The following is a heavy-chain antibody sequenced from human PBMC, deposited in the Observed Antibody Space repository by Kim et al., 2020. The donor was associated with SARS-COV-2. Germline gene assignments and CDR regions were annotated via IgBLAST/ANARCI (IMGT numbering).Heavy chain of an antibody. V-gene: IGHV1-3*01. CDR3: ATYQEGPGLDY. J-gene: IGHJ4*02. D-gene: IGHD2-2*01. CDR1: GYTFTSYA. CDR2: INAGNGKT. Sequence: ASVKVSCKASGYTFTSYAMHWVRQAPGQRLEWMGWINAGNGKTKYSQKFQGRVTVTRDTSATTAYMELSSLRSEDTAVYYCATYQEGPGLDYWGQGTLVTVSS.